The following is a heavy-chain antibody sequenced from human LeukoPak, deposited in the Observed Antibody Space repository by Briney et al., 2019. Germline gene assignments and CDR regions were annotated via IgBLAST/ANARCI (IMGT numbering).Heavy chain of an antibody. Sequence: SETLSLTCAVYGGSFSGYYWSWIRQPPGKGLEWIGEINHSGSTNYNPSLKSRVTISVDTSKNQFSLKLSSVTAADTAVYYCARIRITIFGVVPNWFDPWGQGTLVTVSS. D-gene: IGHD3-3*01. CDR2: INHSGST. V-gene: IGHV4-34*01. CDR3: ARIRITIFGVVPNWFDP. CDR1: GGSFSGYY. J-gene: IGHJ5*02.